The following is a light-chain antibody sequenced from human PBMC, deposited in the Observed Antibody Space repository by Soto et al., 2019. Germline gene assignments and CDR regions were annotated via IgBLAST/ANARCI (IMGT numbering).Light chain of an antibody. J-gene: IGLJ1*01. CDR2: NSN. Sequence: QSVLSQPPSASGTPGQTVIISCSGSRSDIGSNFVNWYQHLPGTAPKLLIYNSNQRPSGVPGRFSGSKSGTSASLAISGLQSEDEADYYCAAWDESLTGPVFGTGTKVTV. CDR1: RSDIGSNF. V-gene: IGLV1-44*01. CDR3: AAWDESLTGPV.